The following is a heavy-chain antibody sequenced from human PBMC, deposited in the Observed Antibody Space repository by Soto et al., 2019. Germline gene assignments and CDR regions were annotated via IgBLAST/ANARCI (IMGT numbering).Heavy chain of an antibody. CDR2: ISGSGGST. J-gene: IGHJ6*02. CDR1: GFTFSSYA. CDR3: ANEVDVAFSSLQYGMDV. V-gene: IGHV3-23*01. Sequence: GGSLRLSCAASGFTFSSYAMSWVRQAPGKGLEWVSAISGSGGSTYYADSVRGRFTVYRDNSKSTLFLQMNSLKFEDTAVYVCANEVDVAFSSLQYGMDVWGQGTTVTVSS. D-gene: IGHD5-12*01.